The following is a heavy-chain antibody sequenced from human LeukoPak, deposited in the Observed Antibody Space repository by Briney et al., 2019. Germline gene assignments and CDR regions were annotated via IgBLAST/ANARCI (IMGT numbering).Heavy chain of an antibody. V-gene: IGHV3-23*01. CDR2: ISGSGDSA. D-gene: IGHD3-22*01. Sequence: GGSLRLSCAASGLTFSNYAMRWVRQAPGKGLAWVSIISGSGDSADYADSVKGRFTISRDNSKNTLYLQMSSLRAEDTAAYYCARGYYESGVYYYFDYWGQGTLVTVSS. CDR1: GLTFSNYA. CDR3: ARGYYESGVYYYFDY. J-gene: IGHJ4*02.